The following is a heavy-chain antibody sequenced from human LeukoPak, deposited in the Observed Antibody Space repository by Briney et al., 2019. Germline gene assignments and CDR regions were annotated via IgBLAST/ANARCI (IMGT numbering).Heavy chain of an antibody. CDR2: IYHSGST. Sequence: SETLSLTCAVSGYSISSGYHWGWIRQPPGKGLEWIGSIYHSGSTYYNPSLKSRVTISVDTSKNQFSLKLSSVTAADTAVYYCASPAGYWGQGTLVTVSS. D-gene: IGHD6-13*01. J-gene: IGHJ4*02. CDR1: GYSISSGYH. V-gene: IGHV4-38-2*01. CDR3: ASPAGY.